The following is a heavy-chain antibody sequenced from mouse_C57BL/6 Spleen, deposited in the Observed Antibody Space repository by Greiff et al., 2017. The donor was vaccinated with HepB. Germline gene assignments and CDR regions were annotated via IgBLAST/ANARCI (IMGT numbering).Heavy chain of an antibody. Sequence: VQLQQPGAELVKPGASVKVSCKASGYTFTSYWMHWVKQRPGQGLEWIGRIHPSDSDTNYNRKFKGKATLTVDKSSSTAYMQLSSLTSEDSAVYYCAIEEDDGYSYYAMDYWGQGTSVTVSS. V-gene: IGHV1-74*01. D-gene: IGHD2-3*01. CDR2: IHPSDSDT. J-gene: IGHJ4*01. CDR3: AIEEDDGYSYYAMDY. CDR1: GYTFTSYW.